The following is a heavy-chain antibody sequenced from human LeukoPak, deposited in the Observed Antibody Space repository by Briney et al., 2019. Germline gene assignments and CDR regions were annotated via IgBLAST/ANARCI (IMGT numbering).Heavy chain of an antibody. V-gene: IGHV4-59*03. CDR3: ALAPNSNWFDF. CDR1: GDSTSNFY. Sequence: SETLSLTCTVSGDSTSNFYWNWIRQSPGKGLEWIGNIHYSGSSVYNPSLKSRVTVSIDTSRRQFFLKLNSVTAADTAVYFCALAPNSNWFDFWGPGTLVTVSS. D-gene: IGHD2-8*01. CDR2: IHYSGSS. J-gene: IGHJ5*01.